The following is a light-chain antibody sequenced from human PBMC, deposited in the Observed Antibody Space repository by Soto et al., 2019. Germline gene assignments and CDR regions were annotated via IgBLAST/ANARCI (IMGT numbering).Light chain of an antibody. Sequence: QSVLTRPASVSGSPGQSIAISCIGTSSDIGSYNYVSWYQQHPGKAPKLMIYDVSNRPSGVSDRFSGSKSGNTASLTISGLQAEDEADYYCKSFTTSSTYVFGTGTKVTV. CDR1: SSDIGSYNY. V-gene: IGLV2-14*01. CDR2: DVS. CDR3: KSFTTSSTYV. J-gene: IGLJ1*01.